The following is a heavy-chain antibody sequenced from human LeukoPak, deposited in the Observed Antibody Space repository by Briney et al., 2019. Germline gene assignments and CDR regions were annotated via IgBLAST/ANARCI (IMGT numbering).Heavy chain of an antibody. CDR1: GFTFSNYA. V-gene: IGHV3-23*01. CDR3: AKDDAWVRYQD. CDR2: ISGSGVIT. Sequence: GGSLRLSCAASGFTFSNYAMRWVRQAPGKGLEWVSGISGSGVITYYADSVKGRFTISRDNSKNTLDLQMNSLRAEDTAVYYCAKDDAWVRYQDWGQGTLVTVSS. J-gene: IGHJ4*02. D-gene: IGHD5-12*01.